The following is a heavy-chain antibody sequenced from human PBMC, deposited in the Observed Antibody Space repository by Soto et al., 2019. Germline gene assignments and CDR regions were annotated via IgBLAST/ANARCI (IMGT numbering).Heavy chain of an antibody. CDR1: GGTFSSYA. Sequence: SVKVSCKASGGTFSSYASSWVRQAPGQGLEWMGGIIPIFGTANYAQKFQGRVTITADESTSTAYMELSSLRSEDTAVYYCARSGPYVGGRGGDYGWRDYYYYGMDVWGQGTTVTVSS. V-gene: IGHV1-69*13. J-gene: IGHJ6*02. CDR2: IIPIFGTA. D-gene: IGHD4-17*01. CDR3: ARSGPYVGGRGGDYGWRDYYYYGMDV.